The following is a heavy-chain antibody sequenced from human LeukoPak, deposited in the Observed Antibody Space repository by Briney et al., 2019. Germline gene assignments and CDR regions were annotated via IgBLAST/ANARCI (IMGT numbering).Heavy chain of an antibody. CDR3: ARTTVFDY. V-gene: IGHV3-48*03. D-gene: IGHD1-14*01. CDR1: GFTFSGFE. Sequence: GGSLRLSCAASGFTFSGFEMNWVRQAPGKGLEWVSYISSSGSTIYYAASVKGRFTISRDNARKSVYLQMNSLRDEDTAVYYCARTTVFDYWGQGTLVTVSS. J-gene: IGHJ4*02. CDR2: ISSSGSTI.